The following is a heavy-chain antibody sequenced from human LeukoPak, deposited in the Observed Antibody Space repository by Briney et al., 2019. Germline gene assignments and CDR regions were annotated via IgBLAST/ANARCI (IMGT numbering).Heavy chain of an antibody. CDR2: IYYTGTT. V-gene: IGHV4-59*08. J-gene: IGHJ6*03. CDR3: ARLHYSKDGISRPSMDV. Sequence: SETLSLTCTVSGGSITTYYWSWIRQPPGKRLEWMGYIYYTGTTNYNPSFKSRVTISVDTSKNQFSLRVNSVTDADTAVYYCARLHYSKDGISRPSMDVWGRGTTVTVSS. D-gene: IGHD4-11*01. CDR1: GGSITTYY.